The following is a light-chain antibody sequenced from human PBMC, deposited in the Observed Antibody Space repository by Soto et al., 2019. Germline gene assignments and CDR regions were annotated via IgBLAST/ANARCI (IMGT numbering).Light chain of an antibody. CDR3: QQYGSSLSWT. V-gene: IGKV3-20*01. J-gene: IGKJ1*01. Sequence: EIVLTQSPGTLSLSPGERATLSCRASQIFSRSYLAWYQQKPGQAPRLLIYGASNRATGIPHRFSGSGSGTDFTLTISRLEPEDFAVYYCQQYGSSLSWTFGQGTKVEIK. CDR2: GAS. CDR1: QIFSRSY.